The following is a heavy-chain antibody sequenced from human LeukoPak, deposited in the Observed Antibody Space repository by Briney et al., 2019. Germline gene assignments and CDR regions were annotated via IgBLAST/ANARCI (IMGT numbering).Heavy chain of an antibody. V-gene: IGHV3-23*01. CDR2: ISGSGDNT. CDR3: AKGIDSRSLFDY. D-gene: IGHD6-6*01. Sequence: GGSLRLSCAASGFTFSSYAMSWVRQAPGKGLEWVSGISGSGDNTYYTDSVKGRFVISRDNSKNTLYLQMNSLRAEDTAVYYCAKGIDSRSLFDYWGQGTLVTVSS. J-gene: IGHJ4*02. CDR1: GFTFSSYA.